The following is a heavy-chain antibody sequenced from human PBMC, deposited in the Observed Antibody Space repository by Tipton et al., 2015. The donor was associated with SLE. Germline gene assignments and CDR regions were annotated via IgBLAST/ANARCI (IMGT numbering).Heavy chain of an antibody. J-gene: IGHJ2*01. CDR2: IYTSGST. Sequence: LRLSCTVSGGSISTYYWSWIRHPAGKGLEWIGRIYTSGSTNYNPSLNSRVTISVDTSQNQFSLKLTSVTAADTAVYYCARETDWYFDLWGRGTLVTVSS. CDR1: GGSISTYY. CDR3: ARETDWYFDL. V-gene: IGHV4-4*07.